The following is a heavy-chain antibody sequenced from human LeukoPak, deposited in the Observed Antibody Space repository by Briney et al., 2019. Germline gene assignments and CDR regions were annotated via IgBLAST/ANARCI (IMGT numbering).Heavy chain of an antibody. J-gene: IGHJ4*02. D-gene: IGHD1-26*01. CDR2: IYSSGST. CDR1: GASVSGSPYY. Sequence: ASETLSLTCTVSGASVSGSPYYWGWIRQPPGKGLEWIGSIYSSGSTYYNASLQSRVTISIETSKNQISLRLNSVTAADTAIYYCAKSGGYGLIDYWGQGTLVTVSS. CDR3: AKSGGYGLIDY. V-gene: IGHV4-39*01.